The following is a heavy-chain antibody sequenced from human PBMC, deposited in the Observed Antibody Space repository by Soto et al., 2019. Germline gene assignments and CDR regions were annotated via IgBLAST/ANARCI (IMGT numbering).Heavy chain of an antibody. J-gene: IGHJ5*02. V-gene: IGHV4-59*01. CDR1: GGSISSYY. D-gene: IGHD2-15*01. Sequence: SETLSLTCTVSGGSISSYYWSWIRQPPGKGLEWIGYTYYSGSTNYNPSLKSRVTMSVDTSRNPFSLKLNSVTAADTAVYYCARTYCSGGSCYPGGNWFDPWGQGTLVTVSS. CDR3: ARTYCSGGSCYPGGNWFDP. CDR2: TYYSGST.